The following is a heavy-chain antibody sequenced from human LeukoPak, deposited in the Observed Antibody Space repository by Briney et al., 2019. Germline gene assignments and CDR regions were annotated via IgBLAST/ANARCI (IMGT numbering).Heavy chain of an antibody. CDR2: ISSDGSKT. J-gene: IGHJ4*02. Sequence: TGGSLRLSCAASGFTFSSYGMHWVRQAPGKGLEWVADISSDGSKTFYGDSVEGRFTISRDDPKKTLYLQMSSLTADDTAVYYCARGYSYGDFWGQGTLVTVSS. CDR3: ARGYSYGDF. V-gene: IGHV3-30*03. D-gene: IGHD5-18*01. CDR1: GFTFSSYG.